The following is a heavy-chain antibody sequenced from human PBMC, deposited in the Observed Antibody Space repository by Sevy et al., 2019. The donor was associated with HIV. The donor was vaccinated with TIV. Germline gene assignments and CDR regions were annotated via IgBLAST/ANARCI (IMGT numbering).Heavy chain of an antibody. Sequence: GESLKISCAASGFTFDNNAMYWVRQAPGKGLEWVSVISRSGFSTNYAGSVKGRFTISRDISKSKLYMQMNSLRAEETAVYYCAKVYYYDSGTVIPRGMDVWGQGTTVTVSS. CDR1: GFTFDNNA. CDR3: AKVYYYDSGTVIPRGMDV. V-gene: IGHV3-23*01. CDR2: ISRSGFST. J-gene: IGHJ6*02. D-gene: IGHD3-10*01.